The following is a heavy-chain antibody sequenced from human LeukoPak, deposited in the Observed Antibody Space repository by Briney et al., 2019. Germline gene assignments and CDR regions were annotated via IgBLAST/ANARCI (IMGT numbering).Heavy chain of an antibody. Sequence: ASVKVSFKASGHTFTSYGISWVRQAPGQGLEWMGWISAYNGNTNYAQKLQGRVTMTTDTSTSTAYMELRSLRSDDTAVYYCARDLSGGMDAFDIWGQGTMVTVSS. CDR3: ARDLSGGMDAFDI. V-gene: IGHV1-18*01. D-gene: IGHD6-25*01. CDR2: ISAYNGNT. J-gene: IGHJ3*02. CDR1: GHTFTSYG.